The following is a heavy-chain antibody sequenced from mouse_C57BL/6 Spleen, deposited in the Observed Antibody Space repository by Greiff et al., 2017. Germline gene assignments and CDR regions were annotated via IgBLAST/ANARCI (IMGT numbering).Heavy chain of an antibody. Sequence: QVQLQQSGAELVRPGTSVKVSCKASGYAFTNYLIEWVKQRPGQGLEWIGVINPGSGGTNYNEKFKDKATLTADKSSSTAYMQLSSLTSEDSAGYFYARDWDGGFAYWGQGTLVTVSA. CDR2: INPGSGGT. V-gene: IGHV1-54*01. CDR3: ARDWDGGFAY. CDR1: GYAFTNYL. J-gene: IGHJ3*01. D-gene: IGHD4-1*01.